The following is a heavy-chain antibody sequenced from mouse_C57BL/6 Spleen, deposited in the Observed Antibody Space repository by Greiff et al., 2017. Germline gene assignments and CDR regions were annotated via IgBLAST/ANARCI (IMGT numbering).Heavy chain of an antibody. CDR3: ARWSNYFGY. V-gene: IGHV1-63*01. CDR2: IYPGGGYT. D-gene: IGHD5-1*01. Sequence: QVQLKESGAELVRPGTSVKMSCKASGYTFTNYWIGWAKQRPGHGLEWIGDIYPGGGYTNYNEKFKGKATLTADKSSSTAYMQFSSLTSEDSAIYYCARWSNYFGYWGQGTTLTVSS. CDR1: GYTFTNYW. J-gene: IGHJ2*01.